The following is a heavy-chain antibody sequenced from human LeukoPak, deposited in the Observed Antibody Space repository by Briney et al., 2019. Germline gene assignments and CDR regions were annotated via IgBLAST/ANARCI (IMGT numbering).Heavy chain of an antibody. CDR1: GFTFSSYR. D-gene: IGHD4-23*01. J-gene: IGHJ4*02. CDR2: ISSSSNNI. V-gene: IGHV3-21*01. Sequence: NPGGSLRLSCAASGFTFSSYRMNWVRQALGKGLEWVSSISSSSNNIYYADSVKGRFTISRDNAKNSLYLQMNSLRGEDTAVYYCARGGNAYDYWGQGTLVTVSS. CDR3: ARGGNAYDY.